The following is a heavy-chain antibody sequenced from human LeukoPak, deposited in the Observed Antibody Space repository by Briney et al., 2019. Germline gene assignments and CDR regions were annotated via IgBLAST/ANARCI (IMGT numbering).Heavy chain of an antibody. D-gene: IGHD1-26*01. J-gene: IGHJ3*02. Sequence: GGSLRLSCAASGFIFNRYAMSWVRQAPGKGLEWVSSISTSSSYIYYADSVKGRFTISRDNARNSLYLQMNSLRVEDTAVYYCARDSGNYLDAFDIWGQGTMVTVSS. CDR3: ARDSGNYLDAFDI. V-gene: IGHV3-21*01. CDR2: ISTSSSYI. CDR1: GFIFNRYA.